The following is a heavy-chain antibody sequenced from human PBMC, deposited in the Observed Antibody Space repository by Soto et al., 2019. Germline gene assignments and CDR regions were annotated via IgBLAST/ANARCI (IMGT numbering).Heavy chain of an antibody. Sequence: QVQLVQSGAEVKKPGASVKVSCKASGYTFTSYYMHWVRQAPGQGLEWMGIINPSGGSTSYAXKFQGRVTMTRDTSTSTVYMELSSLRSEDTAVYYCARGAIPYYYDSSGYKEYFQHWGQGTLVTVSS. CDR2: INPSGGST. V-gene: IGHV1-46*01. J-gene: IGHJ1*01. D-gene: IGHD3-22*01. CDR3: ARGAIPYYYDSSGYKEYFQH. CDR1: GYTFTSYY.